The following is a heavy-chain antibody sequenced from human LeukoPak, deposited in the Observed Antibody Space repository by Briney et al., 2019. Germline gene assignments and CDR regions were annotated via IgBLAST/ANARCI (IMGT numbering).Heavy chain of an antibody. J-gene: IGHJ4*02. CDR3: ARDRGHDDYVDFLSL. D-gene: IGHD4-17*01. CDR2: ISGSGDST. CDR1: GFSFNNYA. V-gene: IGHV3-23*01. Sequence: PGGSLRLSCAASGFSFNNYALAWVRQAPGKGLEWVSSISGSGDSTYYADSVKGLFTISRDNFANTLYLQMNSLRAEDTAIYYCARDRGHDDYVDFLSLWGQGTLAIVSS.